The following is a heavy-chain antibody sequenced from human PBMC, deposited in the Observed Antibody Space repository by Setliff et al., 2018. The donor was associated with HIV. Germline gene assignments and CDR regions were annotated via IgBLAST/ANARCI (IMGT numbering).Heavy chain of an antibody. J-gene: IGHJ4*02. V-gene: IGHV4-39*01. CDR3: ARLKIYEGTSKLSTFMRGVARKYYFES. CDR1: GASISDNTYS. D-gene: IGHD3-16*02. Sequence: SETLSLTCGVSGASISDNTYSWGWVRQPPGQGLEWLGSFYFGGNTHYNPSLKSRLTISVDTSTNQFSLRVASVTAADTAIYYCARLKIYEGTSKLSTFMRGVARKYYFESWGQGKLVTVSS. CDR2: FYFGGNT.